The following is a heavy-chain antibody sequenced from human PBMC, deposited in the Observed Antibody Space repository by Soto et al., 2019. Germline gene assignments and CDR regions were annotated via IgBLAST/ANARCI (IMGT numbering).Heavy chain of an antibody. CDR2: IKSKIDGGTA. CDR3: STRGSS. Sequence: PGGSLRLSCAASGLTFSNSWLSWVRQTPGKRLEWVGRIKSKIDGGTADYAAPVKGRFTISRDDSRNTLYLQMNSLKIEDTAIYYCSTRGSSWGQGTLVTV. V-gene: IGHV3-15*07. J-gene: IGHJ4*02. CDR1: GLTFSNSW. D-gene: IGHD6-13*01.